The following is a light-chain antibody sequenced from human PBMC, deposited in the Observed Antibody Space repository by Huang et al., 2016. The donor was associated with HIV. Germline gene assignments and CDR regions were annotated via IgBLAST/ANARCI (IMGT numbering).Light chain of an antibody. CDR2: WAS. CDR3: QQYYSSPQT. V-gene: IGKV4-1*01. CDR1: QSVYSSSTSKDY. Sequence: DIIMTQSPDSLAVSLGERATLNCRCSQSVYSSSTSKDYMAWFQQKPGQPPRLVLFWASTREAGVPDRFTGSGSGTNFTLTIASLEAEDAAIYYCQQYYSSPQTFGQGTRVEVK. J-gene: IGKJ1*01.